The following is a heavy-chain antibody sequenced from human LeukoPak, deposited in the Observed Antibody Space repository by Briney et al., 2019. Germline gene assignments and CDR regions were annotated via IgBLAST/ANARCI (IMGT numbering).Heavy chain of an antibody. J-gene: IGHJ4*02. D-gene: IGHD4-17*01. CDR3: ARGTDDYGDYTADY. V-gene: IGHV1-8*01. CDR2: MNLNSGNT. CDR1: GYTFIMYY. Sequence: GASVKVSCKASGYTFIMYYLHWVRQALGQGVEWMGWMNLNSGNTGYAQKFQGRVTMTRTTSISTAYMELSSLRSEDTAVYYCARGTDDYGDYTADYWGQGPLVTVSS.